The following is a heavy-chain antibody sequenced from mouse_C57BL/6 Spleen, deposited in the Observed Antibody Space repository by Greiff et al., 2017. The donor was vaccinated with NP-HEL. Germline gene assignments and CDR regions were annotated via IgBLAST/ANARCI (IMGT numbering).Heavy chain of an antibody. CDR2: IYPGDGDT. Sequence: QVQLQQSGAELVKPGASVKISCKASGYAFSSYWMNWVKQRPGKGLGWIGQIYPGDGDTNYNGKFKGKATLTADKSSSTAYMQLSSLTSEDSAVYFCARDYYGSSYYAMDYWGQGTSVTVSS. CDR3: ARDYYGSSYYAMDY. V-gene: IGHV1-80*01. CDR1: GYAFSSYW. D-gene: IGHD1-1*01. J-gene: IGHJ4*01.